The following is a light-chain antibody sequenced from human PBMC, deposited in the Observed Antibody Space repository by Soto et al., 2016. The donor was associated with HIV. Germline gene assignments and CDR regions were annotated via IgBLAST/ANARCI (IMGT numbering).Light chain of an antibody. Sequence: SYELTQPPSVSVSPGQTARITCSGDALPKQYAYWYHQKSGQAPVLVIYKDTERPSGTPERFSGASSGTTVTLTISGVQAEDEADYYCQSADSSGTIVFGGGTKLTVV. V-gene: IGLV3-25*03. J-gene: IGLJ2*01. CDR3: QSADSSGTIV. CDR1: ALPKQY. CDR2: KDT.